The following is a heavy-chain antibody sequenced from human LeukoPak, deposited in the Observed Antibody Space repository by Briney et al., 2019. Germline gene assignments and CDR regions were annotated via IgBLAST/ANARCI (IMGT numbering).Heavy chain of an antibody. V-gene: IGHV4-39*01. Sequence: PSDTLSLTCTVSRGSIRSSSYYWGWIRQPPGKGLEWIGSIFYSGNIYYNPSLKSRVTISVDTSKNQFSLKLSSVTAADTAVYYCARHGGYCSTTTCVDYFEYWGQGTLVTVSS. CDR3: ARHGGYCSTTTCVDYFEY. CDR2: IFYSGNI. D-gene: IGHD2-2*01. J-gene: IGHJ4*02. CDR1: RGSIRSSSYY.